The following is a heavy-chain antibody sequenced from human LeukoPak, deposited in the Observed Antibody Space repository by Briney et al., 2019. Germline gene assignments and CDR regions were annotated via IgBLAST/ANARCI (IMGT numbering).Heavy chain of an antibody. Sequence: PGGSLRLSCAASGNYWMHWVRQAPGKGLVWVSHINSDGSWTSYADSVKGRFTISKDNAKNTVYLRMNNLRAEDTAVYYCARDFNRRALYGDPIGWGQGALVTVSS. CDR2: INSDGSWT. CDR1: GNYW. J-gene: IGHJ4*02. D-gene: IGHD4-17*01. V-gene: IGHV3-74*01. CDR3: ARDFNRRALYGDPIG.